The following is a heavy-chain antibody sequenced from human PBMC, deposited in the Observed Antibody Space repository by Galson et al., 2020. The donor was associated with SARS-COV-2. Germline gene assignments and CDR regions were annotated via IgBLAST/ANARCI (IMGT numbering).Heavy chain of an antibody. D-gene: IGHD1-20*01. J-gene: IGHJ5*02. Sequence: GGSLRLSCAASGFTFSSYGMHWVRQAPGKGLEWVAVIWYDGSNKYYADSVKGRFTISRDNSKNTLYLQMHSLRAEDTAVYYCARERISPYNWFDPWGQGTLVTVSS. CDR1: GFTFSSYG. V-gene: IGHV3-33*01. CDR3: ARERISPYNWFDP. CDR2: IWYDGSNK.